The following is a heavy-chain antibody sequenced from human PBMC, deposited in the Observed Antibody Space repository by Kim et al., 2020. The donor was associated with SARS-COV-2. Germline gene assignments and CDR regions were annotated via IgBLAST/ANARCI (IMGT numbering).Heavy chain of an antibody. CDR1: GGSFSGYY. CDR2: INHSGST. D-gene: IGHD1-26*01. Sequence: SETLSLTCAVYGGSFSGYYWSWIRQPPGKGLEWIGEINHSGSTNYNPSLKSRVTISVDTSKNQFSLKLSSVTAADTAVYYCARGQSGTDYWGQGTLVTVSS. J-gene: IGHJ4*02. V-gene: IGHV4-34*01. CDR3: ARGQSGTDY.